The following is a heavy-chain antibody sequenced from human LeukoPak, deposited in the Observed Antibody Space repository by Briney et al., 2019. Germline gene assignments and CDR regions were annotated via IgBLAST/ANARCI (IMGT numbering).Heavy chain of an antibody. V-gene: IGHV3-74*01. J-gene: IGHJ6*02. CDR1: GFTFSSYW. Sequence: PGGSLRLSCAASGFTFSSYWMHWVRQVPGKGLVWVSHIKSDGSSTTYADSVKGRFTISRDNAKNTLYLQMNSLRAEDTAVYYCTRDHGMDVWGQGTTVTVSS. CDR2: IKSDGSST. CDR3: TRDHGMDV.